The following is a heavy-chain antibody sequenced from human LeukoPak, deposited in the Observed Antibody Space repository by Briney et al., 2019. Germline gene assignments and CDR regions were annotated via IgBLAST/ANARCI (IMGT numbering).Heavy chain of an antibody. Sequence: GGSLRLSCAASGFTFCSYAMHWVRHAPGKGLEYVSAISSNGGSTYYAHSVKGRFTISRDNSKNTLHLQMGSLRAEDMAVYYCARGEAAQAFDIWGQGTMVTVSS. V-gene: IGHV3-64*01. CDR1: GFTFCSYA. CDR3: ARGEAAQAFDI. J-gene: IGHJ3*02. CDR2: ISSNGGST. D-gene: IGHD2-15*01.